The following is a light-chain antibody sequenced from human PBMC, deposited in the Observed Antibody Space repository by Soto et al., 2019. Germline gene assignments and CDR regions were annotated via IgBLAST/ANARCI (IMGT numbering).Light chain of an antibody. CDR1: PGIRLD. J-gene: IGKJ5*01. CDR2: AAS. CDR3: LQDYNFPWT. V-gene: IGKV1-6*01. Sequence: AIQVPESPSSLSASVRSLVNSTCRASPGIRLDLGWYQQKPGKAPKLLIYAASTLQTGVPSRFSGSGPGTDFTLTISSLQPEDFATYYCLQDYNFPWTFGQGTRPE.